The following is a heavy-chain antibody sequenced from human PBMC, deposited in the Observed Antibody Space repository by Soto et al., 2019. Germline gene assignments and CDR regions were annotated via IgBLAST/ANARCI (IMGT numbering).Heavy chain of an antibody. J-gene: IGHJ4*02. CDR3: AKDLIRPYSSSWFHGY. CDR1: GFTFSSYA. V-gene: IGHV3-23*01. D-gene: IGHD6-13*01. CDR2: ISGSGGST. Sequence: GGSLRLSCAASGFTFSSYAMSWVRQAPGKGLEWVSAISGSGGSTYYADSVKGRFTISRDNSKNTLYLQMNSLRAEDTAVYYCAKDLIRPYSSSWFHGYCGQGXLVTVSS.